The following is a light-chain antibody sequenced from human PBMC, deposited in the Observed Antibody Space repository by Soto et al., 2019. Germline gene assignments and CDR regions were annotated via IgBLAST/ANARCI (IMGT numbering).Light chain of an antibody. J-gene: IGKJ1*01. V-gene: IGKV3-20*01. CDR3: HQYSSSWT. CDR1: HSVGSY. CDR2: AAS. Sequence: EIGVTQSPGTLSLYKGERATLSFRASHSVGSYLSWYQKKPGQAPRLLIYAASTRAIGFPDRFSGSGSGTDFTLTISRLEPEDFAVYYCHQYSSSWTFGQGTKVDIK.